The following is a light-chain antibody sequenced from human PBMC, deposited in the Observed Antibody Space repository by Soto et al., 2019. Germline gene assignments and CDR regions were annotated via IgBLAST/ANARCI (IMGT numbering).Light chain of an antibody. CDR3: GTWDFSLSVGV. CDR1: SSIIGDNY. V-gene: IGLV1-51*01. Sequence: QSVLTQPPSVAAAPGQRVTISCSGSSSIIGDNYISWYQQFPGTAPKLLIYDNSKRPSRIPARFSGTKSGTSATLAITGVQTGDEADYDCGTWDFSLSVGVFGGGTKLTGL. CDR2: DNS. J-gene: IGLJ3*02.